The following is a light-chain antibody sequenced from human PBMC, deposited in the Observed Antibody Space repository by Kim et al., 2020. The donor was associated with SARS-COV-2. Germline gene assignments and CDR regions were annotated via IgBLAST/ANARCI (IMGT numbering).Light chain of an antibody. CDR1: QSVSSSY. V-gene: IGKV3-20*01. J-gene: IGKJ1*01. CDR2: GAS. Sequence: EIVLTQSPGTLSLSPGERATLSCRASQSVSSSYLAWYQQKPGQAPRLLIYGASSRATGIPDRFSGSGSGTDFTLTTSRLEPEDFAVYYCQQYGISPKTFGQGTKVDIK. CDR3: QQYGISPKT.